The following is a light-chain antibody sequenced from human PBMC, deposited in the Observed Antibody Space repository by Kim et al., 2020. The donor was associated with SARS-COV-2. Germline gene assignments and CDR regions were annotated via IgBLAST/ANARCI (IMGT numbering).Light chain of an antibody. J-gene: IGKJ2*01. V-gene: IGKV4-1*01. CDR1: QSVLYSSKNKNY. Sequence: DIVMTQSPDSLAVSLGERATINCKSSQSVLYSSKNKNYLAWYQQKPGQPPKLILYWASTRESGVPDRFSGSGSGTDFTLTISSLQAEDVAVYYCQQYFSNPYTFGQGTNLEI. CDR2: WAS. CDR3: QQYFSNPYT.